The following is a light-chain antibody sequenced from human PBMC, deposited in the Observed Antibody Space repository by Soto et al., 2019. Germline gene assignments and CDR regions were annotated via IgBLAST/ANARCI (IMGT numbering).Light chain of an antibody. CDR1: SSDIGAYNY. CDR2: DVS. V-gene: IGLV2-14*01. CDR3: CSCTTNTSYV. Sequence: QSALTQPASVSGSPGQSITISCTGTSSDIGAYNYVSWYQQLPGKAPKLLIHDVSNRPSGVSHRFSGSKSGNTASLTISGLQAEDEADYSCCSCTTNTSYVFGTGTKVTVL. J-gene: IGLJ1*01.